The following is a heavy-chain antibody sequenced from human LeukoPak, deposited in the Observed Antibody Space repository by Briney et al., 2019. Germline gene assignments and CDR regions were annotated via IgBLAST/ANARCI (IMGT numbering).Heavy chain of an antibody. Sequence: SETLSLTCTVSGGSISSYYWSWIRQPPGKGLEWIGEINHSGSTNYNPSLESRVTISVDTSKNQISLKLSSVTAADTAIYYCARAPERWYSYGSYTYHYMDVWGRGTTVTVSS. V-gene: IGHV4-34*01. CDR2: INHSGST. CDR1: GGSISSYY. D-gene: IGHD3-10*01. J-gene: IGHJ6*03. CDR3: ARAPERWYSYGSYTYHYMDV.